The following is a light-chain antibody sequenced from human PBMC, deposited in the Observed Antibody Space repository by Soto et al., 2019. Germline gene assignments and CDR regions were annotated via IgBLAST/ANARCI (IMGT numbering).Light chain of an antibody. Sequence: DIQMTQSPPTLSASVGDRVTITCRASQSITTWLAWYQQKPGEAPNLLIYDASSLERGVPSRFSGSGSGTEFTLTISSLQPDDFATYYYKQYNTYSWTFGQGTKVEIK. V-gene: IGKV1-5*01. J-gene: IGKJ1*01. CDR1: QSITTW. CDR2: DAS. CDR3: KQYNTYSWT.